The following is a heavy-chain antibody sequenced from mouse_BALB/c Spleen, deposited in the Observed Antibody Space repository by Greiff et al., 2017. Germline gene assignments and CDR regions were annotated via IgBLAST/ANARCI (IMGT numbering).Heavy chain of an antibody. CDR1: GFTFSSYA. V-gene: IGHV5-6-5*01. CDR3: ARDGYYVGY. J-gene: IGHJ2*01. Sequence: EVQGVESGGGLVKPGGSLKLSCAASGFTFSSYAMSWVRQTPEKRLEWVASISSGGSTYYPDSVKGRFTISRDNARNSLYLQMSSLRSEDTAMYYCARDGYYVGYWGQGTTLTVSS. CDR2: ISSGGST. D-gene: IGHD2-2*01.